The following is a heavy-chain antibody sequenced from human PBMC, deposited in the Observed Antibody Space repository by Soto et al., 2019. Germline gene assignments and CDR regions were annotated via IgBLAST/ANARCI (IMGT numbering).Heavy chain of an antibody. D-gene: IGHD2-2*01. CDR1: GFTFSSYA. Sequence: PGGSLRLSCAASGFTFSSYAMSWVRQAPGEGLEWVSAISGSGGSTYYADSVKGRFTISRDNSKNTLYLQMNSLRAEDTAVYYCAKDWSIIVVGGWFDPWGQGTLVTVSS. CDR3: AKDWSIIVVGGWFDP. CDR2: ISGSGGST. J-gene: IGHJ5*02. V-gene: IGHV3-23*01.